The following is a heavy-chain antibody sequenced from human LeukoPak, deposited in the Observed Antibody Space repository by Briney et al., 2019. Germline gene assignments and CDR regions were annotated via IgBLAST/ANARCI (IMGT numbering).Heavy chain of an antibody. V-gene: IGHV4-34*01. CDR2: INHSGST. D-gene: IGHD3-9*01. Sequence: PSETLSLTCGVYGGSFSGNYWTWIRQPPGKGLEWIGEINHSGSTNYNPSLKSRVTISVDTSKNQFSLKLSSVTAADTAVYYCARGGNYDILTGYQYYTDMDVWGQGTTVTVSS. CDR3: ARGGNYDILTGYQYYTDMDV. J-gene: IGHJ6*02. CDR1: GGSFSGNY.